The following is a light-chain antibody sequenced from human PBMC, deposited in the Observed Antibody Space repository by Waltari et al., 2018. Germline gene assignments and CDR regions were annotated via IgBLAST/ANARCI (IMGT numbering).Light chain of an antibody. CDR2: DAS. CDR1: QSVSTY. Sequence: EIVLTQSPATLSLSPGERATLSCRASQSVSTYLAWFQQKPGQAPRLLIYDASNRATGIPARLSGSGSGTDFTLTISGLGPEDFAVYYCQQRSRWPLTFGGGTKVEIK. CDR3: QQRSRWPLT. V-gene: IGKV3-11*01. J-gene: IGKJ4*01.